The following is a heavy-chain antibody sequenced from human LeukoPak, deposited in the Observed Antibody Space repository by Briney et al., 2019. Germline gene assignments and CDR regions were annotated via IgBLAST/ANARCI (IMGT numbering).Heavy chain of an antibody. CDR3: ARVRPSGSYFRGSPDQSHVGSFDY. Sequence: PSETLSLTCTVSGGSISSYYWSWIRQPPGKGLEWIGYIYYSGSTNYNPSLKSRVTISVDTSKNQFSLKLSSVTAADTAVYYCARVRPSGSYFRGSPDQSHVGSFDYWGQGTLVTVSS. CDR2: IYYSGST. D-gene: IGHD1-26*01. CDR1: GGSISSYY. V-gene: IGHV4-59*08. J-gene: IGHJ4*02.